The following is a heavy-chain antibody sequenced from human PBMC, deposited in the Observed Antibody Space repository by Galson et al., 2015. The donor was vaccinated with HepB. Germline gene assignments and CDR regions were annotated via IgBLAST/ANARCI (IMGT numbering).Heavy chain of an antibody. CDR2: ISYDGSNK. CDR1: GFTFSSYG. CDR3: ANGNHYFDY. J-gene: IGHJ4*02. Sequence: SLRLSCAASGFTFSSYGMHWVRQAPGKGLEWVAVISYDGSNKYYADSVKGRFTISRDNSKNTLYLQMNSLRAEDTAVYYCANGNHYFDYWGQGTLVTVSS. D-gene: IGHD4-23*01. V-gene: IGHV3-30*18.